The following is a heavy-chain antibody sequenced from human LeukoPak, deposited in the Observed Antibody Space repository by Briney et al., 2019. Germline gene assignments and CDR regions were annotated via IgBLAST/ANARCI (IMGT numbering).Heavy chain of an antibody. CDR2: ISSSGSTI. CDR1: GFTFSSYE. D-gene: IGHD3-22*01. Sequence: GGSLRLSCAASGFTFSSYEMNWVRQAPGKGLEWVSYISSSGSTIYYADSVEGRFTISRDNAKNSLYLQMNSLRAEDTAVYYCARDYRLSSGYYYPTPAFDIWGQGTMVTVSS. J-gene: IGHJ3*02. V-gene: IGHV3-48*03. CDR3: ARDYRLSSGYYYPTPAFDI.